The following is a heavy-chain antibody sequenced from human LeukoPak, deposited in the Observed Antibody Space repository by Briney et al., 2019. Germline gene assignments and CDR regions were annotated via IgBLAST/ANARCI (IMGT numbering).Heavy chain of an antibody. CDR1: GGPFSGYY. CDR2: INPSGST. J-gene: IGHJ6*03. CDR3: ARGRQEISMILVVMTGVSYYLDV. D-gene: IGHD3-22*01. V-gene: IGHV4-34*01. Sequence: SETLSLTCAVYGGPFSGYYWTWIRQSPGKGLEWIGEINPSGSTYYNPSLKSRLTISRDTSKNQFSLRLSSVTAADTAVYYCARGRQEISMILVVMTGVSYYLDVWGKGTTVTVS.